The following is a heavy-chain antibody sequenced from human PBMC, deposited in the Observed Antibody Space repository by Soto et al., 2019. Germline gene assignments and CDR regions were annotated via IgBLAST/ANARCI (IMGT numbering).Heavy chain of an antibody. CDR2: IYPGDSDT. CDR1: GYSFTSYW. D-gene: IGHD2-2*01. J-gene: IGHJ3*02. CDR3: ARNGQTCSSTSCYDAFDI. Sequence: PGESLKISCKGSGYSFTSYWIGWVRQMPEKGLEWMGIIYPGDSDTRYSPSFQGQVTISADKSISTAYLQWSSLKASDTAMYYCARNGQTCSSTSCYDAFDIWGQGTMVTVSS. V-gene: IGHV5-51*01.